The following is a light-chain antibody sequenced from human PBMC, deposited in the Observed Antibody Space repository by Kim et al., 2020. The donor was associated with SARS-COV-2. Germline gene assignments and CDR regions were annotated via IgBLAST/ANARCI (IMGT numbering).Light chain of an antibody. CDR1: QSISSH. V-gene: IGKV1-39*01. J-gene: IGKJ3*01. Sequence: DHYMIQYPSSLSASVGDRVTITCRTTQSISSHLNWYQQKPGRAPKLLISAASTLQGGVPSRFSGSGSETDFTLTISSLQPEDFATYFCQQCYITPFTFGPGTKVDIK. CDR3: QQCYITPFT. CDR2: AAS.